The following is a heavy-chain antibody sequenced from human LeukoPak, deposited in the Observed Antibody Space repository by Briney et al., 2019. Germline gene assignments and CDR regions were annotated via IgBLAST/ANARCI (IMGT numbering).Heavy chain of an antibody. Sequence: SETLSLTCTVSGYSISSGYYWGWIRQPPGKGLEWIGSIYHSGSTYYNPSLKSRVTISVDTSKNQFSLKLSSVTAADTAVYYCARSRGYFEYWGQGTLVTVSS. D-gene: IGHD1-26*01. CDR1: GYSISSGYY. V-gene: IGHV4-38-2*02. CDR2: IYHSGST. J-gene: IGHJ4*02. CDR3: ARSRGYFEY.